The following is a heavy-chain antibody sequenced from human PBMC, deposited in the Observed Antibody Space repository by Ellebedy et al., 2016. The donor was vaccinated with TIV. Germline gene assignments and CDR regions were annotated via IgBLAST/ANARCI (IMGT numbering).Heavy chain of an antibody. D-gene: IGHD2-15*01. CDR1: GVTVSSNL. Sequence: GESLKISCAAPGVTVSSNLMNWVRQAPGKGLEWVSVLQSGGTTHYADSVKGRFTISRDNSKNTLYLQMNSLRAEDTAVYYCTKARDGGGSVDYWGQGTLVTVSS. J-gene: IGHJ4*02. CDR3: TKARDGGGSVDY. V-gene: IGHV3-66*01. CDR2: LQSGGTT.